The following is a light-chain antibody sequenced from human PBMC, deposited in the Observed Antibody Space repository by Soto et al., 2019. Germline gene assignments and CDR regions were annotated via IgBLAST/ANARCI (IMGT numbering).Light chain of an antibody. CDR1: QSFRGL. J-gene: IGKJ5*01. V-gene: IGKV3-11*01. CDR2: DAY. Sequence: EVVLTQAPVTLSLSPGETPTLSCSASQSFRGLLAGYQQKRGQAPRLLIYDAYNRATDIPPRFSGGRSGTDVTITISSREPEDDAVYYCQQRDMCRVTFGGGTRLEIK. CDR3: QQRDMCRVT.